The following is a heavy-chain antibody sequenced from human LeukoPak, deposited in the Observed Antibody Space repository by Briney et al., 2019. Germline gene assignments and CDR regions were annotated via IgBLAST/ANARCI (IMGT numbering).Heavy chain of an antibody. CDR1: GGSISSYY. CDR2: VYTSGST. Sequence: PSETLSLTCTVSGGSISSYYWSWIRQPAGKGLEWIGRVYTSGSTNYNPSLKSRVTMSVDTSKNQFSLKLSSVTAADTAVYYCARAGISGYDYVWGSYRYLNYFDYWGQGTLVTVSS. D-gene: IGHD3-16*02. CDR3: ARAGISGYDYVWGSYRYLNYFDY. V-gene: IGHV4-4*07. J-gene: IGHJ4*02.